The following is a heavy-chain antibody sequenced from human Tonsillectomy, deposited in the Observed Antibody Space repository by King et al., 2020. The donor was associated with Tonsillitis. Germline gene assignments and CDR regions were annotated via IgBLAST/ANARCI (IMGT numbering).Heavy chain of an antibody. D-gene: IGHD3-3*01. Sequence: VQLQQWGAGLLKPSETLSLSCAVYGGSFSGYFWTWIRQPPGKALEWIGEVNQSGSTSYNPSLKSRVTISVDTSKNQFSLKLNSVTAADTAVYYCARGPRLFSILGVVPGLYYLDVWGKGTSVTVSS. CDR1: GGSFSGYF. CDR3: ARGPRLFSILGVVPGLYYLDV. J-gene: IGHJ6*03. CDR2: VNQSGST. V-gene: IGHV4-34*01.